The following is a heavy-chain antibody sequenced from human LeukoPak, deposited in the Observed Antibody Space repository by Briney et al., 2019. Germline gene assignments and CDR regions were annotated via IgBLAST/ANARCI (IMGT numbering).Heavy chain of an antibody. V-gene: IGHV4-4*07. J-gene: IGHJ6*03. CDR3: ARCPPVFSSGYWGPYYYYMDV. Sequence: SETLSLTCTVFGDSISSYYWTWIRQPAGKGLEWIGRIYTSGSTNYNPSLKSRVTMSVDTSKNQFSLKLSSVTAADTAVYYCARCPPVFSSGYWGPYYYYMDVWGKGTTVTVSS. D-gene: IGHD3-22*01. CDR1: GDSISSYY. CDR2: IYTSGST.